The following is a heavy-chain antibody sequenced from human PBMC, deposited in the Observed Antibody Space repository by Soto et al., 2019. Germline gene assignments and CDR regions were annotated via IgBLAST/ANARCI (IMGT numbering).Heavy chain of an antibody. CDR1: GGSFSGYY. CDR2: INHSGST. D-gene: IGHD6-13*01. Sequence: SETLSLTCAVYGGSFSGYYWSWIRQPPGKGLEWIGEINHSGSTNYNPSLKSRVTISVDTSKNQFSLKLSSVTAADTAVYYCASNSIAAAGTIDYWGQGTLVTVSS. CDR3: ASNSIAAAGTIDY. V-gene: IGHV4-34*01. J-gene: IGHJ4*02.